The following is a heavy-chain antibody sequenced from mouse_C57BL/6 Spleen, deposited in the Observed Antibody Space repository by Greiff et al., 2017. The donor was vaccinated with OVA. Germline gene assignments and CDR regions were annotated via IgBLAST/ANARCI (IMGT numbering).Heavy chain of an antibody. J-gene: IGHJ1*03. CDR2: ILPGSGST. D-gene: IGHD1-1*01. V-gene: IGHV1-9*01. CDR1: GYTFTGYW. CDR3: AAWGVYYGSSDWYFDV. Sequence: QVHVKQSGAELMKPGASVKLSCKATGYTFTGYWIQWVKQRPGHGLEWIGEILPGSGSTNYNEKFKGKATFTADTSSNTAYMQLSSLTTEDSAIYDCAAWGVYYGSSDWYFDVWGTGTTVTVSS.